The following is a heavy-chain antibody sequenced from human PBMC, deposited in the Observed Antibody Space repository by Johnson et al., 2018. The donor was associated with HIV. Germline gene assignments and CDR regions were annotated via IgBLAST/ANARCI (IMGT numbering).Heavy chain of an antibody. Sequence: QVQLVESGGGVVQPGRSLRLSCAASGFTFSSYGMHWVRQAPGKGLEWVAVISYDGNNKYYVDSVKGRFTISRDNSKNTLYLQINSQRPEDTAVYYCAKERRAPRAFDIWGQVTMVTVSS. V-gene: IGHV3-30*18. CDR1: GFTFSSYG. CDR3: AKERRAPRAFDI. J-gene: IGHJ3*02. CDR2: ISYDGNNK.